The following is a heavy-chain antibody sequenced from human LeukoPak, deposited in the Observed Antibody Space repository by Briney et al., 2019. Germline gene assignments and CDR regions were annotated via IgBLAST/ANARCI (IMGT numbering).Heavy chain of an antibody. D-gene: IGHD3-10*01. CDR2: ISYDGSNK. Sequence: GRSLRLSCAASGFTFSSYGMHWVRQAPGKGLEWVAVISYDGSNKYYADSVKGRFTISRDNSKNTLYLQMNSLRADDTAVYYCARDIYGSGSYLFDYWGQGTLVTVSS. J-gene: IGHJ4*02. CDR3: ARDIYGSGSYLFDY. CDR1: GFTFSSYG. V-gene: IGHV3-30*03.